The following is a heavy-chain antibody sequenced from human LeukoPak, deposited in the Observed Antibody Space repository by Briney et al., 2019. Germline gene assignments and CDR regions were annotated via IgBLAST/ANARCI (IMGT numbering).Heavy chain of an antibody. CDR3: ARSYSSTSYYYYYYMDV. CDR2: IIPIFGIA. J-gene: IGHJ6*03. D-gene: IGHD6-6*01. CDR1: GGTFSSYA. V-gene: IGHV1-69*05. Sequence: SVKVSCKASGGTFSSYAISWVRQAPGQGLEWMGGIIPIFGIANYAQKFQGRVTITTDESTSTAYMELSSLRSEDTAVYYCARSYSSTSYYYYYYMDVWGKGTTVTVSS.